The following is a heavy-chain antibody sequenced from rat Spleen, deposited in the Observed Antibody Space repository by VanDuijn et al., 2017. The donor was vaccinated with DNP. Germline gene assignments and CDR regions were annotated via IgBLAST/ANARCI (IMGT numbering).Heavy chain of an antibody. CDR3: TRTGSRGYFDY. Sequence: QVQLKESGPGLVQPSQTLSLTCTVSGFSLTDYSVHWVRQPPGKGLEWMGRIRSGGSTDYNSALKSRLSISRDTSKSQVFLKMNILQTEDTAIYFCTRTGSRGYFDYWGQGVMVTVSS. CDR1: GFSLTDYS. CDR2: IRSGGST. D-gene: IGHD1-4*01. J-gene: IGHJ2*01. V-gene: IGHV2-19*01.